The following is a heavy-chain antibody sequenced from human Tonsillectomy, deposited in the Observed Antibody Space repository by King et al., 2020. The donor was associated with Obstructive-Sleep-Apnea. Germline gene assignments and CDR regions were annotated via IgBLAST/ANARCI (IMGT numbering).Heavy chain of an antibody. CDR2: IKADGSEK. CDR3: ARDKNDFWSDYLYYYGLDV. Sequence: DVQLVQSGGGLVQPGGSLRLSCAASGFTFSSYWMSWVRQAPGKGLEWVANIKADGSEKYYVDSVKGRFTISRDNAKNSLCLQMNSLRAEDTAVYYCARDKNDFWSDYLYYYGLDVWGQGTPVTVSS. D-gene: IGHD3-3*01. CDR1: GFTFSSYW. J-gene: IGHJ6*02. V-gene: IGHV3-7*03.